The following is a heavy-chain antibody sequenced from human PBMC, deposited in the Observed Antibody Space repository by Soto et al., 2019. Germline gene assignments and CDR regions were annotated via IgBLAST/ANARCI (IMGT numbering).Heavy chain of an antibody. CDR2: ISGSGSTT. CDR3: VPEARGLQSSPPRLDS. V-gene: IGHV3-23*01. CDR1: GLTFSGYG. D-gene: IGHD4-4*01. Sequence: EVQLLESGGGLVQPGGSLRLSCAASGLTFSGYGMSWVRQAPGTGLEWVSAISGSGSTTYYADSLKGRFTISRDDSKNILFMQMKSLRAEDTAVYYCVPEARGLQSSPPRLDSWGQGTLVNVSS. J-gene: IGHJ4*02.